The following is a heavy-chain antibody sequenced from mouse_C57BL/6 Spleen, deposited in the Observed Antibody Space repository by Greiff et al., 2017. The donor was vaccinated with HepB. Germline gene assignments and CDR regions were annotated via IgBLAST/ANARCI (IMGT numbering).Heavy chain of an antibody. Sequence: VKLQESGAELVKPGASVKLSCKASGYTFTSYWMHWVKQRPGQGLEWIGMIHPNSGSTNYNEKFKSKATLTVDKSSSTAYMQLSSLTSEDSAVYYCARAVGLRQAMDYWGQGTSVTVSS. CDR2: IHPNSGST. CDR3: ARAVGLRQAMDY. D-gene: IGHD2-4*01. V-gene: IGHV1-64*01. CDR1: GYTFTSYW. J-gene: IGHJ4*01.